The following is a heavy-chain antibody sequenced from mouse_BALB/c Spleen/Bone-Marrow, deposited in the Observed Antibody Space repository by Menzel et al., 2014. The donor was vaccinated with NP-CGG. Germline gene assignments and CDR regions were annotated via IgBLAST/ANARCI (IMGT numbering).Heavy chain of an antibody. CDR1: GFTFSSYG. CDR3: ARVYGWYFGV. Sequence: EVKLMESGGGLVQPGGSLKLSCVASGFTFSSYGMSWVRQTPDKRLELVATINNNGGSTYYPDSVKGQFTISRDNAKNTLYLQMSSLKSEDTAMYYCARVYGWYFGVWGAGTTVTVSS. D-gene: IGHD1-1*01. J-gene: IGHJ1*01. V-gene: IGHV5-6-3*01. CDR2: INNNGGST.